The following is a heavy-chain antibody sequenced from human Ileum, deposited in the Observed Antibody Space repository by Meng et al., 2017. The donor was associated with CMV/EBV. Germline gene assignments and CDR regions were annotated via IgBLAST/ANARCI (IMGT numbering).Heavy chain of an antibody. CDR2: IYPGDSDT. D-gene: IGHD2-2*01. CDR1: GYSFTSYW. Sequence: CKGSGYSFTSYWIGWVRQMPGKGLEWMGIIYPGDSDTRYSPSFQGQVTISADKSISTAYLQWSSLKASDTAMYYCARRVAAAYWYFDLWGRGTLVTVSS. CDR3: ARRVAAAYWYFDL. V-gene: IGHV5-51*01. J-gene: IGHJ2*01.